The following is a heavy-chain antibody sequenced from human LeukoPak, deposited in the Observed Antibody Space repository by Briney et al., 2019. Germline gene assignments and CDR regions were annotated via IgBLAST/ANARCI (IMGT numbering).Heavy chain of an antibody. CDR1: GGSVSSGSYY. J-gene: IGHJ6*04. CDR3: ARDERYYGSGSPPYYYYYGMDV. D-gene: IGHD3-10*01. Sequence: SETLSLTCTVSGGSVSSGSYYWSWIRQPPGKGLEWIGYIYYSGSTNYNPSLKSRVTISVDTSKNQFSLKLSSVTAADTAVYYCARDERYYGSGSPPYYYYYGMDVWGKGTTVTVSS. V-gene: IGHV4-61*01. CDR2: IYYSGST.